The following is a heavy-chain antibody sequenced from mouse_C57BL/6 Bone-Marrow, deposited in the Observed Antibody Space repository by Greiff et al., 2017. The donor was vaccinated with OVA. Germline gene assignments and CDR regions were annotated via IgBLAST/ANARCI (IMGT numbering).Heavy chain of an antibody. J-gene: IGHJ3*01. D-gene: IGHD2-13*01. CDR2: ISYDGSN. CDR3: AREEVTGAWFAY. CDR1: GYSITSGYY. V-gene: IGHV3-6*01. Sequence: VQLKESGPGLVKPSQSLSLTCSVTGYSITSGYYWNWIRQFPGNKLEWMGYISYDGSNNYNPSLKNRISITRDTSKNQFFLKLNSVTTEDTATYYCAREEVTGAWFAYWGQGTLVTVSA.